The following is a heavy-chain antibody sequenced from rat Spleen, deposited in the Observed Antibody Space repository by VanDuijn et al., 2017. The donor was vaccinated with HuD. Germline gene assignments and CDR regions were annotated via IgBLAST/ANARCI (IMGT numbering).Heavy chain of an antibody. Sequence: EVQLVESGGGLVQPGRSLKLSCAVSGFTFSNYNMAWVRQAPKKGLEWVATIIYDGSRTYYRDSVKGRFTISRDNAKSTLYLQMDSLRSEDTATYYCAPPPHNYGGSPSYWGQGVMVTVSS. CDR2: IIYDGSRT. J-gene: IGHJ2*01. V-gene: IGHV5S10*01. CDR3: APPPHNYGGSPSY. CDR1: GFTFSNYN. D-gene: IGHD1-11*01.